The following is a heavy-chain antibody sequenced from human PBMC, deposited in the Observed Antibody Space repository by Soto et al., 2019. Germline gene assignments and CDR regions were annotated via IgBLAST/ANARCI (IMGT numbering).Heavy chain of an antibody. V-gene: IGHV1-2*04. Sequence: ASVKVSCKASGYTFTGYYMHWVRQAPGQGLEWMGWINPNSGGTNYAQKFQGWVTMTRDTSISTAYMELSRLRSDDTAVYYCARESSSSGLYRWFDPWGQGTLVTVSS. CDR1: GYTFTGYY. CDR2: INPNSGGT. J-gene: IGHJ5*02. D-gene: IGHD6-6*01. CDR3: ARESSSSGLYRWFDP.